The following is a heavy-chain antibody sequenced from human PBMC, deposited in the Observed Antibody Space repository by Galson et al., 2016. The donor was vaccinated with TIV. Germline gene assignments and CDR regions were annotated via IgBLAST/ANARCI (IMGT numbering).Heavy chain of an antibody. CDR3: VRKDQVADFCSTTSCSHDY. D-gene: IGHD2-2*01. Sequence: SLRLSCAASGSTFSTYWMTWVRQAPGKGLEWVANIKLDGSESYYVDSVRGRFTISRDNAKNSLYLQMNSLRAEDTAVYYCVRKDQVADFCSTTSCSHDYWGQGTLVTVSS. CDR1: GSTFSTYW. CDR2: IKLDGSES. V-gene: IGHV3-7*01. J-gene: IGHJ4*02.